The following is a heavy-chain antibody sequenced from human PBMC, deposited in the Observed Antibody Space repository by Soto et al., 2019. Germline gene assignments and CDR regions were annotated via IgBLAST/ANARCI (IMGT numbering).Heavy chain of an antibody. CDR2: INSDGSST. J-gene: IGHJ4*02. D-gene: IGHD4-17*01. CDR3: VRPTTGATSAPFSY. CDR1: GSTFSPYW. Sequence: VQLVESGGGLVQPGGSLRLSCAASGSTFSPYWLHWVRQAPGKGLVWVSRINSDGSSTSYADSVKGRFTISRDNAKNTLYLQMNRLRAEDTAVYSCVRPTTGATSAPFSYWGQGTVVTVSS. V-gene: IGHV3-74*01.